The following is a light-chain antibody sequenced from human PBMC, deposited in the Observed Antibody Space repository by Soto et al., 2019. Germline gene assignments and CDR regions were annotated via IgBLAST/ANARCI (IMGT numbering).Light chain of an antibody. CDR1: QGFSTW. CDR2: SAS. J-gene: IGKJ4*01. Sequence: DIQMTQSPSSVSASVGDRVTITCRASQGFSTWLAWYRRKPGRAPELLIYSASSLHSGVPSWFSGSGSGTDFTLTISSLQPEDFATYYCQQANSFPRTFGGGTEVEIK. CDR3: QQANSFPRT. V-gene: IGKV1-12*01.